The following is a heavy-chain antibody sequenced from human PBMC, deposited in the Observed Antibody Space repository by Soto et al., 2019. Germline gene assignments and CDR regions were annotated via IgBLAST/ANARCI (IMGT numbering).Heavy chain of an antibody. J-gene: IGHJ6*02. D-gene: IGHD6-13*01. CDR1: GFTFSSYA. CDR2: ISYDGSNK. V-gene: IGHV3-30-3*01. Sequence: PGGSLRLSCAASGFTFSSYAMHWVRQAPGKGLEWVAVISYDGSNKYYADSVKGRFTISRDNSKNTLYLQMNSLRAEDTAVYYCARAYKFPFLRPAHTYTGIAAQDVWGQGTTVTVSS. CDR3: ARAYKFPFLRPAHTYTGIAAQDV.